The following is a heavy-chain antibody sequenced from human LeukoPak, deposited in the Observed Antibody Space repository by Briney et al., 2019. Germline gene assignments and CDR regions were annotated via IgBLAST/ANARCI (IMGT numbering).Heavy chain of an antibody. D-gene: IGHD2-15*01. V-gene: IGHV3-74*01. Sequence: GGSLRLSCAASGFTFSSYLMHWVRQVPGKGLVWVSRINSDGRSTSYADSVKGRFTISRDNAKNTLYLQMNSLRAEDTAVYYCTRVSGVDWFDPWGQGTLVIVSS. CDR2: INSDGRST. CDR1: GFTFSSYL. J-gene: IGHJ5*02. CDR3: TRVSGVDWFDP.